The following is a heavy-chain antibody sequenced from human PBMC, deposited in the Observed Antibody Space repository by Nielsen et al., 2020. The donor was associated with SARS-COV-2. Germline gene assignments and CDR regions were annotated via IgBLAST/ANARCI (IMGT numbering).Heavy chain of an antibody. J-gene: IGHJ6*02. D-gene: IGHD3-22*01. V-gene: IGHV4-59*08. CDR2: IYYSGST. Sequence: SETLSLTCTVSGGSISSYYWSWIRQPPGKGLEWIGYIYYSGSTNYNPSLKSRVTISVDTSKNQFSLKLSSVTAADTAVYYCARPYHVRTMIVVMYYYYYGMDVWGQGTTVTVSS. CDR1: GGSISSYY. CDR3: ARPYHVRTMIVVMYYYYYGMDV.